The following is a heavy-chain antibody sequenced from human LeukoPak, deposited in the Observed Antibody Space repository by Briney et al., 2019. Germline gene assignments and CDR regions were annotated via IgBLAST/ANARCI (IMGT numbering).Heavy chain of an antibody. D-gene: IGHD1-26*01. J-gene: IGHJ3*02. CDR3: ARGLLGYRGSYYGAFDI. Sequence: GASVKVSCKASGYTFTSYGISWVRQAPGQGLEWMGWISAYNGNTNYAQKLQGRVTMTTDTSTSTAYMELSSLRSEDTAVYYCARGLLGYRGSYYGAFDIWGQGTMVTVSS. V-gene: IGHV1-18*01. CDR1: GYTFTSYG. CDR2: ISAYNGNT.